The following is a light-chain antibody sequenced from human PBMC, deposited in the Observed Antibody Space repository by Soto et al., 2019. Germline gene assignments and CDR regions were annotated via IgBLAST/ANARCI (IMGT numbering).Light chain of an antibody. V-gene: IGKV3-20*01. CDR2: DTS. CDR1: QSVGGSS. J-gene: IGKJ1*01. Sequence: ETVLTQSPGTLSLSPGERATVSCWASQSVGGSSLAWYQQRPGQAPRLLIYDTSKRATGIPDRFSGSGSGTDFTLTISRLEPEDFAVYYCQQYQNSPRTFDQGTKVEIK. CDR3: QQYQNSPRT.